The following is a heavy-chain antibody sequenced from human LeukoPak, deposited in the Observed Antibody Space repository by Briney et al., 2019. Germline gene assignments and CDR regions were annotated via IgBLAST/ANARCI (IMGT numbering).Heavy chain of an antibody. CDR1: GFTFSSYS. J-gene: IGHJ4*02. CDR3: ARDRNWDTDY. V-gene: IGHV3-21*01. CDR2: ISSSSSYI. D-gene: IGHD7-27*01. Sequence: PGGSLRLSCAASGFTFSSYSMNWVRQAPGKGLEWVSSISSSSSYIYYADSVKGRFTISRDNAKNPLYLQMNSLRAEDTAVYHCARDRNWDTDYWGQGTLVTVSS.